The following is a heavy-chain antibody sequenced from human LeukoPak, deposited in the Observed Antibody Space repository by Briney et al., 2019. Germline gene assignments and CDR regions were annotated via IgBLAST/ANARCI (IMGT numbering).Heavy chain of an antibody. V-gene: IGHV3-53*01. CDR3: ARRAGAFSHPYDY. D-gene: IGHD2/OR15-2a*01. CDR2: IYRDNT. Sequence: SGGSLRLSCTVSGFTVSSNSMSWVRQAPGKGLEWVSFIYRDNTHYSDSVKGRFTISRDNSKNTLYLQMNSLRAEDTAVYYCARRAGAFSHPYDYWGQGTLVTVSS. J-gene: IGHJ4*02. CDR1: GFTVSSNS.